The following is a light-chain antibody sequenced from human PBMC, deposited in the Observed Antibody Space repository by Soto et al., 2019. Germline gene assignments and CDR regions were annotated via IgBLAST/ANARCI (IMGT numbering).Light chain of an antibody. J-gene: IGLJ1*01. V-gene: IGLV3-1*01. Sequence: SYELTQPPSVSVSPGQTASITCSGDKLGDKYACWYQQKPGQSPVLVIYQDSKRPSGSPERFSGSNSGNTATLTISGTQAMDEADYYCQAWDSRTYVFGTRTKVTVL. CDR2: QDS. CDR3: QAWDSRTYV. CDR1: KLGDKY.